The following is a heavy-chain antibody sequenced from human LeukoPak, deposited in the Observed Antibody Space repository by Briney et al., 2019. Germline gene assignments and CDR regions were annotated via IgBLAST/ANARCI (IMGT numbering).Heavy chain of an antibody. Sequence: PGGSLRLSCAASGFTFSSYSMNWVRQAPGKGLEWVSGISGSGGSTYYADSVKGRFTISRDNSKNTLYLQMNSLRAEDTAVYNCAKVKGGLAAAFDIWGQGTMVTVSS. D-gene: IGHD6-19*01. CDR1: GFTFSSYS. V-gene: IGHV3-23*01. CDR3: AKVKGGLAAAFDI. CDR2: ISGSGGST. J-gene: IGHJ3*02.